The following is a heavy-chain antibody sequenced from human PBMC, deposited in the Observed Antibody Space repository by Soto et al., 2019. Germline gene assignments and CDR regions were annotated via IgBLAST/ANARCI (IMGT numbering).Heavy chain of an antibody. CDR2: IWYDGSNK. V-gene: IGHV3-33*01. D-gene: IGHD3-10*01. J-gene: IGHJ4*02. CDR1: GFTFSSYG. Sequence: GVSLRLSCAASGFTFSSYGMHWVRQAPCKGLEWVAVIWYDGSNKYYADSVKGRFTISRDNSKNTLYLQMNSLRAEDTAVYYCARSYYYGSGSTYYFDYWGQGTLVTVSS. CDR3: ARSYYYGSGSTYYFDY.